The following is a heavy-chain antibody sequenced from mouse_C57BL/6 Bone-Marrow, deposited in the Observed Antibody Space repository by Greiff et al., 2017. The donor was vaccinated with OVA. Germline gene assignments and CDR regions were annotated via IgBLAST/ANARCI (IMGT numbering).Heavy chain of an antibody. J-gene: IGHJ1*03. CDR1: GYTFTSYW. D-gene: IGHD1-1*02. V-gene: IGHV1-55*01. CDR3: ARHCGSPWYFDV. CDR2: IYTGSGST. Sequence: QVQLQQPGAELVKPGASVKLSCKASGYTFTSYWINWVKQRPGQGLEWIGDIYTGSGSTNYNEKFKGKATLTVDTSSSTAYIQLSSLTSEYAAVYYCARHCGSPWYFDVWGTGTTVTFSS.